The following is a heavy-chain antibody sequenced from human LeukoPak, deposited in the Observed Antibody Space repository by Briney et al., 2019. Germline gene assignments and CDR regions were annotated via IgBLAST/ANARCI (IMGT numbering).Heavy chain of an antibody. J-gene: IGHJ5*02. CDR2: ITGSGGGT. CDR3: ARAEDSSGYYVPNWFDP. Sequence: GGSLRLSCAASGFSFSNYGMGWVRQAPGKGLEWVSAITGSGGGTYFADSVKGRFTISRDNSKNTLYLQMNSLRAEDTAVYDCARAEDSSGYYVPNWFDPWGQGTLVTVSS. V-gene: IGHV3-23*01. CDR1: GFSFSNYG. D-gene: IGHD3-22*01.